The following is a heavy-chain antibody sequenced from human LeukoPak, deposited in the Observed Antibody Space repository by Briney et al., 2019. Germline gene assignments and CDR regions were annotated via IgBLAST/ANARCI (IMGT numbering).Heavy chain of an antibody. CDR2: ISSSGRTI. CDR3: AGSSGYSYGYIDY. Sequence: GGSLRLSCAASGFTFSDYYMSWIRQAPGKGLEWVSYISSSGRTIYYADSVKGRFTISRDNAKNSLYLQMNSLRAEDTAVYYCAGSSGYSYGYIDYWGQGTLVTVSS. V-gene: IGHV3-11*04. J-gene: IGHJ4*02. D-gene: IGHD5-18*01. CDR1: GFTFSDYY.